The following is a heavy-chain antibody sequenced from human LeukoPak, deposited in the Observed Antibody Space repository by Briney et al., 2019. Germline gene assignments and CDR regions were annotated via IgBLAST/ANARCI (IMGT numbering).Heavy chain of an antibody. V-gene: IGHV3-7*04. CDR3: ARAQLWPVDAFDI. D-gene: IGHD5-18*01. CDR2: IKQDGSEK. CDR1: GFTFSSYW. Sequence: GSLRLSCAASGFTFSSYWMSWVRQAPGKGLEWVANIKQDGSEKYYVDSVKGRFTISRDNAKNSLYLQMNSLRAEDTAVYYCARAQLWPVDAFDIWGQGTMVTVSS. J-gene: IGHJ3*02.